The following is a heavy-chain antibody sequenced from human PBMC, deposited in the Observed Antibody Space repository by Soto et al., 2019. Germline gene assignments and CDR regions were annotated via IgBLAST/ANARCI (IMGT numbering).Heavy chain of an antibody. CDR1: GGSISSVNW. V-gene: IGHV4-4*02. CDR2: IYHSGNT. D-gene: IGHD3-10*01. Sequence: QVHLQESGPDLVRPSETLSLTCSFFGGSISSVNWWSWVRQTPGKGLEWIGEIYHSGNTNYNPSLKSRVTISVDKSKNQCSLKVTSVTAADTALYYCARLSASSKLRGVVINWGQGTLVTVSS. CDR3: ARLSASSKLRGVVIN. J-gene: IGHJ4*02.